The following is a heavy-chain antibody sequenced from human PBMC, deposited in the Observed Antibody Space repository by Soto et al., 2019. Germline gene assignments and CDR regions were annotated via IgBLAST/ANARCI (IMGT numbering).Heavy chain of an antibody. CDR3: AREILEPSDYYYYYYMDV. J-gene: IGHJ6*03. CDR2: IYYSGST. CDR1: GGSISSYY. D-gene: IGHD1-1*01. Sequence: SETLSLTCTVSGGSISSYYWSWIRQPPGKGLEWIGYIYYSGSTNYNPSLKSRVTISVDTSKNQFSLKLSSVTAADTAVYYCAREILEPSDYYYYYYMDVWGKGTTVTVSS. V-gene: IGHV4-59*01.